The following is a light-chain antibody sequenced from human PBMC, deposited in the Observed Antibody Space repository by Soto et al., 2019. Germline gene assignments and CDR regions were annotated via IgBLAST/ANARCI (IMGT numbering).Light chain of an antibody. J-gene: IGKJ1*01. CDR3: QQYGSSPS. V-gene: IGKV3D-20*01. Sequence: DIVLTQSPATLSLSPGERATLYCGASQRVSGGFLAWYQQKPGLAPRLILYDTSFRATGIPDRFSGSGSGTDFTLTISRLDPEDFGVYYCQQYGSSPSFGQGTKVEIK. CDR1: QRVSGGF. CDR2: DTS.